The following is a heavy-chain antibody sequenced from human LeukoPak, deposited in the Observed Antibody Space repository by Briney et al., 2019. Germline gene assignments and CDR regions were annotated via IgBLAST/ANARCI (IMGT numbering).Heavy chain of an antibody. CDR3: AKDYRSSYYYGMDV. CDR1: GFTFSSYG. Sequence: PGRSLRLSCAASGFTFSSYGMHWVRQAPGKGLEWLAVISYDGSNKYYADSVKGRFTISRDNSKNTLYLQMNSLRAEDTAVYYCAKDYRSSYYYGMDVWGQGTTVTVSS. J-gene: IGHJ6*02. D-gene: IGHD6-13*01. V-gene: IGHV3-30*18. CDR2: ISYDGSNK.